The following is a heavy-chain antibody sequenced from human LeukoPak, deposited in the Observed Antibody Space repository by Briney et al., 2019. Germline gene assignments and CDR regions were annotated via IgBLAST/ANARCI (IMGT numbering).Heavy chain of an antibody. CDR1: GFTFSSYS. CDR2: ISSSSSYI. D-gene: IGHD6-13*01. CDR3: ARDPTGSSSWDDY. Sequence: PGGSLRLSCAASGFTFSSYSMNWVRQAPGKGLEWVSSISSSSSYIYYADSVKGRFTISRDNAKSSLYLQMNSLRAEDTAVYYCARDPTGSSSWDDYWGQGTLVTVSS. V-gene: IGHV3-21*01. J-gene: IGHJ4*02.